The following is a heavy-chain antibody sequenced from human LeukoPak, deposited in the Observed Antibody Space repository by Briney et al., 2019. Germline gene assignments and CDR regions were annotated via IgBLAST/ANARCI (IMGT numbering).Heavy chain of an antibody. D-gene: IGHD2-2*02. V-gene: IGHV3-74*01. J-gene: IGHJ4*02. CDR3: ARDPHDCSSTSCYNY. CDR2: INSDGSST. CDR1: GFTFSSYW. Sequence: GGSLRLSCAASGFTFSSYWMHWVRQAPGKGLVWVSRINSDGSSTSYADSVKGRFTISRDNAKNTLYLQMNSLRAEDTAVYYCARDPHDCSSTSCYNYWGQGTLVTVS.